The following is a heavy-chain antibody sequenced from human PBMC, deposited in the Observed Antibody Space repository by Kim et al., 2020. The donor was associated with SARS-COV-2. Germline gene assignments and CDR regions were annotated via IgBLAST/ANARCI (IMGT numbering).Heavy chain of an antibody. Sequence: TKYSQKFQGRVTITRDTSASTAYMELSSLRSEDTAVYYCARDQEGGAFDIWGQGTMVTVSS. D-gene: IGHD3-16*01. V-gene: IGHV1-3*01. CDR2: T. J-gene: IGHJ3*02. CDR3: ARDQEGGAFDI.